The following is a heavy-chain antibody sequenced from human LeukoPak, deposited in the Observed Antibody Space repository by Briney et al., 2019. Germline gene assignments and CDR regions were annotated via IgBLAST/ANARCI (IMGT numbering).Heavy chain of an antibody. J-gene: IGHJ4*02. CDR2: IKCKNEGGTT. V-gene: IGHV3-15*01. D-gene: IGHD4-23*01. CDR3: TTDPPTVVKA. CDR1: GFTFTNAW. Sequence: GGSLRLSWTASGFTFTNAWMSWVRPAPGKGLEWVGRIKCKNEGGTTEYAAPVKGRFTMPRADSKNMLYLQMNSLETEYTAVYYCTTDPPTVVKAWGQGTLVTVSS.